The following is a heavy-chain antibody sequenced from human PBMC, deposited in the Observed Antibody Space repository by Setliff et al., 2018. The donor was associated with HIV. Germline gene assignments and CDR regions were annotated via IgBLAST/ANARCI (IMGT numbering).Heavy chain of an antibody. J-gene: IGHJ4*02. V-gene: IGHV3-7*03. CDR1: GLTFNRYW. D-gene: IGHD5-18*01. CDR2: IKQDAGEI. CDR3: ARGLTHGYSYGYWDS. Sequence: GGSLRLSCVASGLTFNRYWMSWVRQAPGKGLEWVANIKQDAGEIYYVDSVKGRFTLSRDNARNSLYLQLNSLRAEDTALYYCARGLTHGYSYGYWDSWGRGTLVTVSS.